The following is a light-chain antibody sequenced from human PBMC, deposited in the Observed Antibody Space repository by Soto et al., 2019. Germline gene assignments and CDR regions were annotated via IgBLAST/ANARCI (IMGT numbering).Light chain of an antibody. CDR2: EVT. CDR1: SEDVGGYNY. CDR3: SSYTSSNTLV. J-gene: IGLJ1*01. V-gene: IGLV2-14*01. Sequence: QSALTQPASVSGSPGQSITISCSGTSEDVGGYNYVSWYQHHPGKAPKLMIYEVTNRPSGLSNRFSGSKSGSTASLTISGLQAEDEADYYCSSYTSSNTLVFGTGTQLTVL.